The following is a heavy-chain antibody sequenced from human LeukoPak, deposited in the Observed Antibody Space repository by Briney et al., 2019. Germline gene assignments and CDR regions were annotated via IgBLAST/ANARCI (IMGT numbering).Heavy chain of an antibody. CDR2: ISSSSSYI. CDR1: GFTFSSYT. CDR3: ARGYGDLGY. V-gene: IGHV3-21*01. D-gene: IGHD4-17*01. Sequence: GGSLRLSCAASGFTFSSYTMNWVPQAPGKELEWVSSISSSSSYIYYADSVKGRFTISRDNAKNSLYLQMNSLRAEGTAVYYCARGYGDLGYWGQGTLVTVSS. J-gene: IGHJ4*02.